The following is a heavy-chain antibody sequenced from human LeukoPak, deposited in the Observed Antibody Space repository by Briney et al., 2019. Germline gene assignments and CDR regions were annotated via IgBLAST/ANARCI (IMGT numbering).Heavy chain of an antibody. CDR2: ISGSGNT. CDR1: GFTFSNHA. V-gene: IGHV3-23*01. CDR3: AKDSSSYGFDC. D-gene: IGHD2-2*01. J-gene: IGHJ4*02. Sequence: GGSLRLSCAASGFTFSNHAMNWVRQAPGRGLEWVSAISGSGNTFYIDSVKGRFTISRDNSKDTLYLQMNSLRAEDTAVYYCAKDSSSYGFDCWGQGTLVTVSS.